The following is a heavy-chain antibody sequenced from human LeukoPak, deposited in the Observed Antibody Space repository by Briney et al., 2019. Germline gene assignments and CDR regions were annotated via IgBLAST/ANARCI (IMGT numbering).Heavy chain of an antibody. J-gene: IGHJ4*02. CDR2: ISGSGGST. D-gene: IGHD5-12*01. CDR1: GFTCSSYA. CDR3: AKDLSSGPYSGYEIVCDY. V-gene: IGHV3-23*01. Sequence: GGSLRLSCAASGFTCSSYAMSWVRQAPGKGLEWVSAISGSGGSTYYADSVKGRFTISRDNSKNTLYLQMSSLRAEDTAVYYCAKDLSSGPYSGYEIVCDYWGQGTLVTVSS.